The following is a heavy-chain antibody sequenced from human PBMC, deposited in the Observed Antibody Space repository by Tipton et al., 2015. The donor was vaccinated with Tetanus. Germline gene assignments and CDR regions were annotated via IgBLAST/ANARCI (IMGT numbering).Heavy chain of an antibody. CDR1: GGTFNNYF. V-gene: IGHV4-59*05. Sequence: TLSLTCAVYGGTFNNYFWTWIRQPPGKGLEWIGSVYNSGGTYYNPSLKSRVTISVDTSKNQFSLKLSSVTAADTAVYYCASYNIPYYFDYWGRGTLVTVSS. CDR2: VYNSGGT. D-gene: IGHD2-2*02. CDR3: ASYNIPYYFDY. J-gene: IGHJ4*02.